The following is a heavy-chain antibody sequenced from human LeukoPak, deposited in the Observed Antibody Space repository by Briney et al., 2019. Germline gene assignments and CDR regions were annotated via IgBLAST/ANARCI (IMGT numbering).Heavy chain of an antibody. CDR1: PFTSSGHW. V-gene: IGHV3-7*01. D-gene: IGHD2-8*01. Sequence: GGSLRLSCASSPFTSSGHWMSWVRQAPGKGLEWVANIKEDGSEKYYLDSVKGRFTISRDNAKNSLHLQINSLRVEDTAVYYCARNSFAELMLLGSAYGMDVWGQGTTVIVSS. CDR2: IKEDGSEK. J-gene: IGHJ6*02. CDR3: ARNSFAELMLLGSAYGMDV.